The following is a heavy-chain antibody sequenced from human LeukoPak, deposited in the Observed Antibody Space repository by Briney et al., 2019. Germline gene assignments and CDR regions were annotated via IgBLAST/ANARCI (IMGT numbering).Heavy chain of an antibody. CDR3: ARGYSSSWYFYYGMDV. CDR1: GGSFSGYY. Sequence: SETLSLTCAVYGGSFSGYYWSWIRQPPGKGLEWIGEINHSGSTNYNPSLKSRVTISVDTPKNQFSLKLSSVTAADTAVYYCARGYSSSWYFYYGMDVWGKGTTVTVSS. V-gene: IGHV4-34*01. J-gene: IGHJ6*04. CDR2: INHSGST. D-gene: IGHD6-13*01.